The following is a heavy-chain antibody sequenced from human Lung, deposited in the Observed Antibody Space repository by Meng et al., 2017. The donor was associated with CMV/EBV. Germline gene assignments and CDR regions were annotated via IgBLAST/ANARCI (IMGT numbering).Heavy chain of an antibody. V-gene: IGHV4-4*02. Sequence: QAQLQGWGPGLVKPSGTLSLTCAVSGGSISSSNWWSWVRQPPGKGLEWIGEIYHSGSTNYNPSLKSRVTISVDKSKNQFSLKLSSVTAADTAVYYCASFPPPGKQWLVTDYWGQGTLVTVSS. J-gene: IGHJ4*02. CDR3: ASFPPPGKQWLVTDY. D-gene: IGHD6-19*01. CDR1: GGSISSSNW. CDR2: IYHSGST.